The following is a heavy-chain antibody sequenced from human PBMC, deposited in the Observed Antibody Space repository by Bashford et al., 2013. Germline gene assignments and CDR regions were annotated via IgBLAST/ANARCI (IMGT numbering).Heavy chain of an antibody. CDR2: XNPNPNSGAT. Sequence: ASVKVSCKASGYTFSDYYLHWVRQAPGQGLEWMGWXNPNPNSGATKYAEMFQGRVTMTRDTSISTAYMELSSLRSDDTAVYFCARDGPVVGVWNAFDVWGQGTVVTVSS. V-gene: IGHV1-2*02. CDR3: ARDGPVVGVWNAFDV. CDR1: GYTFSDYY. D-gene: IGHD1-26*01. J-gene: IGHJ3*01.